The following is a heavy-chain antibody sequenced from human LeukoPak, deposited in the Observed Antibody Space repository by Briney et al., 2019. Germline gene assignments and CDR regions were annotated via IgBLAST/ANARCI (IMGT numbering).Heavy chain of an antibody. Sequence: GRCLRLSGAASGFGFGGCYRSWIRQATGKGLEWVSYISSSGSTIYYADSVKGRFTISRDNAKNSLYLQMNSLRAEDTAVYYCARDGVSGSPPYYYYYMDVWGKGTTVTVSS. CDR2: ISSSGSTI. CDR1: GFGFGGCY. D-gene: IGHD3-10*01. V-gene: IGHV3-11*01. J-gene: IGHJ6*03. CDR3: ARDGVSGSPPYYYYYMDV.